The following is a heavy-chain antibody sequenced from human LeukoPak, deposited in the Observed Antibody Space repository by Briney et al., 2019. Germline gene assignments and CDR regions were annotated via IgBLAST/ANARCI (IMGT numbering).Heavy chain of an antibody. D-gene: IGHD6-13*01. V-gene: IGHV4-34*01. Sequence: ASETLSLTCAVYGGSFSCYSWSWIRQPPGKGLEWIGEINHSGSTNYNPSLKGRVTVSVDTSKNQFSLKLRSVTAADTAVYYCARVVGKYSSSWYYWGQGTLVTVSS. J-gene: IGHJ4*02. CDR1: GGSFSCYS. CDR3: ARVVGKYSSSWYY. CDR2: INHSGST.